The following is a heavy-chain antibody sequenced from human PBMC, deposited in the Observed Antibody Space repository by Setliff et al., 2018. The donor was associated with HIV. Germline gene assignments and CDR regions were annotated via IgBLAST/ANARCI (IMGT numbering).Heavy chain of an antibody. Sequence: SETLSLTCTVYGGSFGGYYWTWIRQPPGKGLEFIGEMNHRGVIKYLSSLKSRVTMAVDTSKKQFSLKLKSVTAADTAVYYCFLFYDDRSGFYWDWGQGTPVTVS. CDR2: MNHRGVI. D-gene: IGHD3-22*01. V-gene: IGHV4-34*01. J-gene: IGHJ4*02. CDR3: FLFYDDRSGFYWD. CDR1: GGSFGGYY.